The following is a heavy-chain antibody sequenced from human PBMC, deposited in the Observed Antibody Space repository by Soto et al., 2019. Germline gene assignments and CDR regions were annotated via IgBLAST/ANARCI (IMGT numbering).Heavy chain of an antibody. J-gene: IGHJ6*02. D-gene: IGHD3-10*01. Sequence: SVKVSCKASGGTFSHCAISWVRQAPGRGPEWMGGIIPFFDTPNYAQKFQGRVTIVADKSTSTAYMELSSLTSEDTAVYYCARGGGTMLRGPLLYGLDVWGQGTTVTVSS. V-gene: IGHV1-69*06. CDR2: IIPFFDTP. CDR3: ARGGGTMLRGPLLYGLDV. CDR1: GGTFSHCA.